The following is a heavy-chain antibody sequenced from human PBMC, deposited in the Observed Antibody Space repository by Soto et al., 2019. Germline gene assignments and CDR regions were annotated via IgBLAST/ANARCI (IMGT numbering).Heavy chain of an antibody. D-gene: IGHD6-19*01. CDR3: AKEQSSGYYRVVDY. CDR1: GFTLSSCG. J-gene: IGHJ4*02. CDR2: ITYDGGSE. V-gene: IGHV3-30*18. Sequence: QVQVVESGGGVVQPGRSLRLSCAASGFTLSSCGMHWVRQATGKGLEWVGVITYDGGSEHYADFVKGRFTISRDSSENTVYLQMNSLRVEDSAVYYCAKEQSSGYYRVVDYWGQGTLVTVSS.